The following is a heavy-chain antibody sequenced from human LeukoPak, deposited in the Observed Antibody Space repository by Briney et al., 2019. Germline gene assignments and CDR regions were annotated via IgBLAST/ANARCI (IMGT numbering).Heavy chain of an antibody. CDR2: IKQDGSEK. V-gene: IGHV3-7*01. CDR1: GFTFSTYW. CDR3: AGDSAGNDY. Sequence: GGSLRLSCAASGFTFSTYWMSWVRQAPGKGLEGVANIKQDGSEKYYVDSVKGRFTISRDNAKNSLYLQMNSLRAEDTAMYYCAGDSAGNDYWGQGTLVTVSS. J-gene: IGHJ4*02. D-gene: IGHD6-13*01.